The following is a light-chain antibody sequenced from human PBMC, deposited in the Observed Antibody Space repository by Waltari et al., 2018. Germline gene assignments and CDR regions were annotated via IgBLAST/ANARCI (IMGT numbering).Light chain of an antibody. CDR1: QRLVHSDGNTH. CDR2: RVF. Sequence: DVVMTQSPLSLSVTLGPAASISCKSSQRLVHSDGNTHLTWFHQEPGKSPRRLIYRVFNRDSGVPDRFSGSGSGTDFTLKVNNVEAEDVGVYYCMQGTHWPYTFGQGTKLDIK. J-gene: IGKJ2*01. CDR3: MQGTHWPYT. V-gene: IGKV2-30*02.